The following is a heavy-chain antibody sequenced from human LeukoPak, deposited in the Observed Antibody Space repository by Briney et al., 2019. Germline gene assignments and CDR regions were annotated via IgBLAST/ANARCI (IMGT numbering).Heavy chain of an antibody. D-gene: IGHD3-22*01. CDR3: ARDLNPSDSSGYLANWFDP. V-gene: IGHV3-48*01. CDR2: ISSSSSTI. Sequence: GGSLRLSCAASGYIFSGYGIHWVRQAPGKGLEWVSYISSSSSTIYYADSVKGRFTISRDNAKNSLYLQMNSLRAEDTAVYYCARDLNPSDSSGYLANWFDPWGQGTLVTVSS. CDR1: GYIFSGYG. J-gene: IGHJ5*02.